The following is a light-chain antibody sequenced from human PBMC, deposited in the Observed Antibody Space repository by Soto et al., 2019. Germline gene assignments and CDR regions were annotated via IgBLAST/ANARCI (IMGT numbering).Light chain of an antibody. CDR1: QSVSSNY. J-gene: IGKJ2*01. V-gene: IGKV3-20*01. Sequence: EIVLTQSPGTLSLSPGERATLSCRASQSVSSNYLAWYQQKFGQAPRLLIYGASSRATGIPDRFSGNGSGTDFTLTISRLEPEDFAVDYCQQYGSSPPYTFGQGTKLEI. CDR3: QQYGSSPPYT. CDR2: GAS.